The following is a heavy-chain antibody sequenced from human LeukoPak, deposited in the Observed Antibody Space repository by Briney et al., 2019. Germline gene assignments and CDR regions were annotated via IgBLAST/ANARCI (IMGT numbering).Heavy chain of an antibody. J-gene: IGHJ5*02. CDR3: AKGAGGFSYYNWFDP. Sequence: SETLSLTCTISGGSISSSSYNWGWIRQTPGKGLEWIGSIDNSGTTHYNPSLESRVTISVDTSKNQFSLKLASVTAADTAIYYCAKGAGGFSYYNWFDPWGQGTLVTVSS. CDR2: IDNSGTT. V-gene: IGHV4-39*07. D-gene: IGHD5-18*01. CDR1: GGSISSSSYN.